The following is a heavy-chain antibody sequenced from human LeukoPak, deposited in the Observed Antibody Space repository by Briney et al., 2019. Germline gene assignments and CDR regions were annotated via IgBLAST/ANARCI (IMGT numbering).Heavy chain of an antibody. CDR2: IKQDGSEK. D-gene: IGHD2-15*01. CDR3: ARVWWVSSYWYFDH. J-gene: IGHJ2*01. V-gene: IGHV3-7*03. Sequence: GGSLRLSCTVGGFTFSSHWMSWVRQAPGNGLEWVANIKQDGSEKYYVDSVKGRFTISRDNAKNSLYLQVSSLRDEDTAVYYCARVWWVSSYWYFDHWGRGTLVTVSS. CDR1: GFTFSSHW.